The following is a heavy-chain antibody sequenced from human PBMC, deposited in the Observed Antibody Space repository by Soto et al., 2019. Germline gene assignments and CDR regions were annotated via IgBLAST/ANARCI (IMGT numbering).Heavy chain of an antibody. D-gene: IGHD3-10*01. J-gene: IGHJ4*02. V-gene: IGHV4-59*01. Sequence: SETLSLTCTVSGGSISSYYWSWIRQPPGKGLEWIGYIYYSGSTNYNPSLKSRVTISVDTSKNQFSLKLSSVTAADTAVYYCARVGGRWLKSDYWGQGNLVTVSS. CDR3: ARVGGRWLKSDY. CDR2: IYYSGST. CDR1: GGSISSYY.